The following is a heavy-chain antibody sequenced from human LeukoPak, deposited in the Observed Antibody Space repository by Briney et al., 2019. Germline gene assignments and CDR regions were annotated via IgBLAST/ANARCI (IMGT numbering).Heavy chain of an antibody. CDR1: GGSFSGYY. J-gene: IGHJ3*02. Sequence: SETLSLTCAVYGGSFSGYYWSWIRQPPGKGLEWIGKINHSGSTNYNPPLKSRVTISVDTSKNQFSLKLSSVTAADTAVYYCARGHRIVGAKRGGTFDIWGQGTMVTVSS. CDR2: INHSGST. CDR3: ARGHRIVGAKRGGTFDI. D-gene: IGHD1-26*01. V-gene: IGHV4-34*01.